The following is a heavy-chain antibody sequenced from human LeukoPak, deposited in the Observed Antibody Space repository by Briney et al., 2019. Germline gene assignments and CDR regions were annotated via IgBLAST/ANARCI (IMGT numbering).Heavy chain of an antibody. CDR3: ARVYGESRDY. J-gene: IGHJ4*02. Sequence: GGSLRLSCAASGFTFSSYTMNWVRQAPGKGLEWVSSIGGGGTFTFYADSLRGRFTISRDDAKNSLYLELNSLRADDTAVYYCARVYGESRDYWGQGT. V-gene: IGHV3-21*01. CDR1: GFTFSSYT. D-gene: IGHD3-16*01. CDR2: IGGGGTFT.